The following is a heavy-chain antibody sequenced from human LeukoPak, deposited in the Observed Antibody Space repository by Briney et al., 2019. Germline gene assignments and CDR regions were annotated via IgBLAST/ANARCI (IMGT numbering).Heavy chain of an antibody. Sequence: GGSLRLSCTASGFTFGDYAMSWVRQAPGKGLEWVGFIRSKAYGGTTEYAASVKGRFTISRDDSKSIAYLQMNSLKTEDTAVYYCTRYPRDCSGGSCYSGLFDYWGQGTLVTVSS. J-gene: IGHJ4*02. CDR2: IRSKAYGGTT. D-gene: IGHD2-15*01. CDR1: GFTFGDYA. CDR3: TRYPRDCSGGSCYSGLFDY. V-gene: IGHV3-49*04.